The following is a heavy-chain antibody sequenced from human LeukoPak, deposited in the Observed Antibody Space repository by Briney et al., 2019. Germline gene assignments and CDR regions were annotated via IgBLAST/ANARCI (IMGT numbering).Heavy chain of an antibody. J-gene: IGHJ6*03. CDR2: IRSKANSYAT. Sequence: PGGSLRLSCAASGFTFSGSAMHWVRQASGKGLEWVGRIRSKANSYATAYAASVKGRFTISRDDSKNTAYLQMNSLKTEDTAVYYCTTGIAAAAPDYYYYYYMDVWGKGTTVTVSS. D-gene: IGHD6-13*01. CDR3: TTGIAAAAPDYYYYYYMDV. V-gene: IGHV3-73*01. CDR1: GFTFSGSA.